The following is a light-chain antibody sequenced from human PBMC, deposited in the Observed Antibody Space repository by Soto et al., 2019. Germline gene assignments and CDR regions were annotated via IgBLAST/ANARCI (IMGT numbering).Light chain of an antibody. CDR3: QQANNFPWT. CDR2: AAS. J-gene: IGKJ1*01. V-gene: IGKV1-12*01. Sequence: DIQMTQSPSSVSASVGDRVTITCRASQGINVWLAWYQHKPGKAPKLLIHAASSLQSGVPSRFSGSGSGTDFTLTISSLQPEDYATYYCQQANNFPWTFGQGTTVEIK. CDR1: QGINVW.